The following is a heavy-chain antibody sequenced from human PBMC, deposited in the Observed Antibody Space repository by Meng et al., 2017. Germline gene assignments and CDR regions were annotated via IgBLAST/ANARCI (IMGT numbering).Heavy chain of an antibody. CDR3: ARGTGTAMAKFFDY. CDR2: INTNTGNP. D-gene: IGHD5-18*01. CDR1: GYTLTSYS. V-gene: IGHV7-4-1*02. Sequence: QVPLRTPALQLKKPESHLRVSCKCSGYTLTSYSMNWVRQAPGQGLEWMGWINTNTGNPTYAQGFTGRFVFSLDTSVSTAYLQISSLKAEDTAVYYCARGTGTAMAKFFDYWGQGTLVTVFS. J-gene: IGHJ4*02.